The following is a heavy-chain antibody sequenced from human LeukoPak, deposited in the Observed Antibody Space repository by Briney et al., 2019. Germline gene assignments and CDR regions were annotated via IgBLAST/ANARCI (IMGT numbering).Heavy chain of an antibody. CDR1: GLTFRSHW. CDR3: VRTHSSGYYYFDS. J-gene: IGHJ4*02. V-gene: IGHV3-74*01. CDR2: IDGDESAT. Sequence: PGGSLRLSCAASGLTFRSHWMHWVRPAPGKGLIWVSRIDGDESATFYGDSVKGRFTISRDNAKNTLYLQMNSLRVEDTAVYYCVRTHSSGYYYFDSWVRGTLVSVSS. D-gene: IGHD3-22*01.